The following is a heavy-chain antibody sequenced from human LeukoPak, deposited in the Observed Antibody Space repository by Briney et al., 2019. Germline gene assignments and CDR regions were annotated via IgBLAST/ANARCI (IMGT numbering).Heavy chain of an antibody. J-gene: IGHJ4*02. D-gene: IGHD3-22*01. V-gene: IGHV2-5*02. CDR2: IYWDDDK. CDR3: AHGRSGYYYRSYYYFDY. CDR1: GFSLSTSGVG. Sequence: SGPTLVNPTQTLTLTCTFSGFSLSTSGVGVGWIRQPPGKALEWLALIYWDDDKRYSPSLKSRLTITKDTSKNQVVLTMTNMDPVDTATHYCAHGRSGYYYRSYYYFDYRGQGTLVTVSS.